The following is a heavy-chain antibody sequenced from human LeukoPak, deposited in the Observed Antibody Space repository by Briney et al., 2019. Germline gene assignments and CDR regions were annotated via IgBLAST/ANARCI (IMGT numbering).Heavy chain of an antibody. CDR1: GGSIRHYY. Sequence: PSETLSLTCTVSGGSIRHYYWSWIRQPPGKGPERIGYIYYTGTTNYNPSLKSRVTISVDTSKNQFSLKLNSVTAADTAVCYCAREDPQTKVPEGMDVWGQGTTVTVSS. CDR3: AREDPQTKVPEGMDV. V-gene: IGHV4-59*01. D-gene: IGHD4/OR15-4a*01. J-gene: IGHJ6*02. CDR2: IYYTGTT.